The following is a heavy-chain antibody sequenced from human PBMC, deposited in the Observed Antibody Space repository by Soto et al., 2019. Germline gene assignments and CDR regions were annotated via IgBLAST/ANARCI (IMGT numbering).Heavy chain of an antibody. J-gene: IGHJ4*02. CDR1: GCSVKRFY. CDR3: ARHQDS. CDR2: IYYSGST. Sequence: GTLSLTCRVTGCSVKRFYWSWIRQPPGKGLEWIGYIYYSGSTNYNPSLKSRVTISVDTSKNQFSLKLSSVTAADTAVYYCARHQDSWGQGTLVTVSS. V-gene: IGHV4-59*08.